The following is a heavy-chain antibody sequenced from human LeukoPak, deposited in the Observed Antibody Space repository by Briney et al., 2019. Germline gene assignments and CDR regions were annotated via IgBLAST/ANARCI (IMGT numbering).Heavy chain of an antibody. CDR3: AKDLGVVPAANENWFDP. Sequence: GGSLRLSCAASGFTFSIYAMSWVRQTPGKGLEWVSAISGSGGSTYYADSVKGRFTISRDNSKNTLYLQMNSLRAEDTAVYYCAKDLGVVPAANENWFDPWGQGTLVTVSS. J-gene: IGHJ5*02. CDR2: ISGSGGST. V-gene: IGHV3-23*01. CDR1: GFTFSIYA. D-gene: IGHD2-2*01.